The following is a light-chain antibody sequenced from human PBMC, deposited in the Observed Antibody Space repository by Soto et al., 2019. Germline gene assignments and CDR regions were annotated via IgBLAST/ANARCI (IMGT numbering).Light chain of an antibody. V-gene: IGLV1-40*01. Sequence: QSVLTQHPSVSGAPGQRVTISCTGSSSNIGAGYDVHWYQQLPGTAPKLLMFGNKNRPSGVSDRFSGSRSDTSASLAITGLQAEDEADYYCQSYDVRLSAVVFGVGTKLTVL. J-gene: IGLJ2*01. CDR3: QSYDVRLSAVV. CDR1: SSNIGAGYD. CDR2: GNK.